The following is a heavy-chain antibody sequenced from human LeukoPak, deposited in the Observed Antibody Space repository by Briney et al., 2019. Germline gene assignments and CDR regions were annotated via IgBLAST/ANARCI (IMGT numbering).Heavy chain of an antibody. CDR3: ARVRCNWRNEDYYFDY. CDR2: NSTSGGT. Sequence: SETLSVTSTVSGGSICSSSYYWGWFSQPAGKGLEWLGRNSTSGGTKYNPSLNKRVTLSVDTIKNKLSMSLCSASAAETHASFCARVRCNWRNEDYYFDYWGQGTLVTVSS. J-gene: IGHJ4*02. V-gene: IGHV4-61*02. D-gene: IGHD1-1*01. CDR1: GGSICSSSYY.